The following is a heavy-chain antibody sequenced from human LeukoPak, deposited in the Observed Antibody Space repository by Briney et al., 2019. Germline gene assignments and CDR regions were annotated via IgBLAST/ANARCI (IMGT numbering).Heavy chain of an antibody. CDR3: ARGRDYYAITGYHNWFDA. D-gene: IGHD3-22*01. Sequence: ASVKVSCKASGYTFTRYYMHWLRQAPGQGLEWMGIISPSGDTTSYAQKFQGRVTMTRDTSTRTVYLDLSSLRSEDTAVYYCARGRDYYAITGYHNWFDAWGQGTLVTVSP. CDR2: ISPSGDTT. CDR1: GYTFTRYY. V-gene: IGHV1-46*01. J-gene: IGHJ5*02.